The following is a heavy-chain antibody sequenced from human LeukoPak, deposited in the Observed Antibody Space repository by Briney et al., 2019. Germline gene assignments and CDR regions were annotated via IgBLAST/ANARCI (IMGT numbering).Heavy chain of an antibody. Sequence: SGPTLVKPTQTLTLTCTFSGFSLSTSGVGVAWIRQPPGKALEWLALIYWNDDKRYSPSLKSRLTITKDTSKNQVVLTMTNMDPVDTATYYCAHNYGDYVGDAFDIWGQGTMVTVSS. CDR2: IYWNDDK. CDR3: AHNYGDYVGDAFDI. V-gene: IGHV2-5*01. J-gene: IGHJ3*02. CDR1: GFSLSTSGVG. D-gene: IGHD4-17*01.